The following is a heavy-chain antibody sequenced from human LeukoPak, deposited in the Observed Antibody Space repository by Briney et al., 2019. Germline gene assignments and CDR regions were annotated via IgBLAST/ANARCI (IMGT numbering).Heavy chain of an antibody. D-gene: IGHD6-19*01. CDR3: AREVREQWLVPYFDY. Sequence: EASVKVSCKASGYTFTSYGTSWVRQAPGQGLEWMGWISAYNGNTNYAQKLQGRVTMTTDTSTSTAYMELRSLRSDDTAVYYCAREVREQWLVPYFDYWGQGTLVTVSS. J-gene: IGHJ4*02. V-gene: IGHV1-18*01. CDR1: GYTFTSYG. CDR2: ISAYNGNT.